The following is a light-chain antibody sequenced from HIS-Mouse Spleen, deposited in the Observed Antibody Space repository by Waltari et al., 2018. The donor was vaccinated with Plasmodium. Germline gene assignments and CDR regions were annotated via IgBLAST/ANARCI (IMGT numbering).Light chain of an antibody. J-gene: IGKJ3*01. Sequence: EIVMTQSPATLSVSPGERATLSCRASQSVSSNLAWYQQKPCQAPRLLIYGASTRATGIPARFIGSGSGTEFTLTISSLQSEDFAVYYCQQYNNWSFTFGPGTKVDIK. V-gene: IGKV3-15*01. CDR2: GAS. CDR3: QQYNNWSFT. CDR1: QSVSSN.